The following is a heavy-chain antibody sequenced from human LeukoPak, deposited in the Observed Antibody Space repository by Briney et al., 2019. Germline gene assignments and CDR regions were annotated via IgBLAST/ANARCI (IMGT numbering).Heavy chain of an antibody. Sequence: SETLSLTCTVSGGSISSYYWGWIRQPPGKGLEWIGQIYHSGSTNYSPSLESRVTITVDTSKNQFSLNLSSVTAADTAVYYCARHIVGSGYHAFDIWGQGTMVTVSS. J-gene: IGHJ3*02. CDR2: IYHSGST. D-gene: IGHD1-26*01. CDR3: ARHIVGSGYHAFDI. CDR1: GGSISSYY. V-gene: IGHV4-59*08.